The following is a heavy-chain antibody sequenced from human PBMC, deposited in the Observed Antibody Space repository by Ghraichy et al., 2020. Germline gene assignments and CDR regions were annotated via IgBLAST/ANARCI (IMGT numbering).Heavy chain of an antibody. V-gene: IGHV1-69*13. Sequence: SVKVSCKASGGTFSSYAISWVRQAPGQGLEWMGGIIPIFGTANYAQKFQGRVTITADESTSTAYMELSSLRSEDTAVYYCARDRSSSGYYYGWFDPWGQGTLVTVSS. CDR1: GGTFSSYA. CDR2: IIPIFGTA. J-gene: IGHJ5*02. CDR3: ARDRSSSGYYYGWFDP. D-gene: IGHD3-22*01.